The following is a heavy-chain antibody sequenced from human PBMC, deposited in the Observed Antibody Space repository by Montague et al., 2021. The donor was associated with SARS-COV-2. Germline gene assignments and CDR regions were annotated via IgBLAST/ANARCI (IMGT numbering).Heavy chain of an antibody. D-gene: IGHD5-12*01. Sequence: SETLSLTCSVSGFSISSGFYWAWIRQSPGKGPEWIGTVYHSGYTHYNPSLKGRVTVSIDTSKNQFSLTGTSVTAADTAVYFCARREYTGSDYFDYWGQGTLVTVSS. CDR1: GFSISSGFY. V-gene: IGHV4-38-2*01. CDR2: VYHSGYT. J-gene: IGHJ4*02. CDR3: ARREYTGSDYFDY.